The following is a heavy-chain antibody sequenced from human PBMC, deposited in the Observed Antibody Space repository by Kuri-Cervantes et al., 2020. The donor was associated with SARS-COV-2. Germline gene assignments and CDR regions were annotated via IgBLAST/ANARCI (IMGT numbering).Heavy chain of an antibody. CDR3: ARNYGDYVDYLDP. Sequence: SETLSLTCTVSGGSISSYYRSWIRQPPGKGLEWIGYVYYSGSTYYNPSLRSRVSISLDTSKDQLSLNLTSVTAADTAVYYCARNYGDYVDYLDPWGQGTLVTVSS. V-gene: IGHV4-59*01. CDR2: VYYSGST. CDR1: GGSISSYY. J-gene: IGHJ5*02. D-gene: IGHD4-17*01.